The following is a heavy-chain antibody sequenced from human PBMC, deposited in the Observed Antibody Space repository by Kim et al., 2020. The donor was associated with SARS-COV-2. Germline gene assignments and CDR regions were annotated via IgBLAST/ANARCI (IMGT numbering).Heavy chain of an antibody. CDR1: GGTFSSYA. V-gene: IGHV1-69*13. CDR2: IIPIFGTA. CDR3: ASGIVVVVAGKILYGMDV. D-gene: IGHD2-15*01. Sequence: SVKVSCKASGGTFSSYAISWVRQAPGQGLEWMGGIIPIFGTANYAQKFQGRVTITADESTSTAYMELSSLRSEDTAVYYCASGIVVVVAGKILYGMDVWGQGTTVTVSS. J-gene: IGHJ6*02.